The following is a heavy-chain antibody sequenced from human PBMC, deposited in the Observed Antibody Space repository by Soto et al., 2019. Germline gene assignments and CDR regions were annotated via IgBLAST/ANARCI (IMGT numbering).Heavy chain of an antibody. Sequence: ASVKVSCKASGYTFSTYAMHWVRQAPGQRLEWMGWINAANGNTKYSQKFQGRVTFARDTSASTAYMELSSLRSEDTAVYYCARFPASDFYYGMDVWGQGTTVTVSS. CDR2: INAANGNT. J-gene: IGHJ6*02. CDR3: ARFPASDFYYGMDV. CDR1: GYTFSTYA. D-gene: IGHD2-2*01. V-gene: IGHV1-3*01.